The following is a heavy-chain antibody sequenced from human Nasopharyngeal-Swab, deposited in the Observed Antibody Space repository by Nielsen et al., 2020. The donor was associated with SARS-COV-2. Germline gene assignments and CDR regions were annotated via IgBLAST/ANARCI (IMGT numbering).Heavy chain of an antibody. Sequence: GESLKISCAASGFPFSSYAMSWVRQAPGKGLEWVSSITGSNGPTYYADYVQGRFTTSRDNPKNTLYLHMNSLRAEDTAVYYCATSPGGWGQGTLVTVSS. CDR3: ATSPGG. V-gene: IGHV3-23*01. CDR2: ITGSNGPT. J-gene: IGHJ4*02. D-gene: IGHD1-1*01. CDR1: GFPFSSYA.